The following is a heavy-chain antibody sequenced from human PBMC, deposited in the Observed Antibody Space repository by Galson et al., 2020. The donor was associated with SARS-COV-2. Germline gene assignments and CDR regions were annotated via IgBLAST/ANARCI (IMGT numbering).Heavy chain of an antibody. CDR1: GFSLSTSGMC. D-gene: IGHD3-9*01. J-gene: IGHJ6*02. Sequence: SGPTLVKPTQTLTLTCTFSGFSLSTSGMCVSWIRQPPGKALEWLALIDWDDDKYYSTSLKTRLTISKDTSKNQVVLTMTNMDPVDTATYYVARLRYFDWWGPYGRDFWGQGTRSPSP. V-gene: IGHV2-70*01. CDR2: IDWDDDK. CDR3: ARLRYFDWWGPYGRDF.